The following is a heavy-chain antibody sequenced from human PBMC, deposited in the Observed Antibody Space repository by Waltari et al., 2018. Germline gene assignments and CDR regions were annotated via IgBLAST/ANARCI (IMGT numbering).Heavy chain of an antibody. D-gene: IGHD6-13*01. J-gene: IGHJ6*02. CDR2: ITGSSRTI. CDR1: GFPFITHR. Sequence: EVQLVESGGNLVPPGGSLRLPCLASGFPFITHRMNWVRQAPGKGLEWISYITGSSRTIYYTDSVKGRFTVSRDNAKNSLFLQMSSLRVEDTAVYYCARPVAAAGNYGMDVWGQGTTVTVSS. CDR3: ARPVAAAGNYGMDV. V-gene: IGHV3-48*04.